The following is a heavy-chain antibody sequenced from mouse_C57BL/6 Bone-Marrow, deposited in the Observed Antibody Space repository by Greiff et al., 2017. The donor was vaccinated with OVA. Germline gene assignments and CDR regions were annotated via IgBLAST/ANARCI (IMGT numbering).Heavy chain of an antibody. CDR1: GYTFTGYW. V-gene: IGHV1-9*01. D-gene: IGHD2-4*01. CDR3: ARSVIYYDYDV. Sequence: VQLQQSGAELMKPGASVKLSCKATGYTFTGYWIEWVKQRPGHGLEWIGEILPGSGSTNYNEKFKGKATFTADKPSNTAYMQLSSLTADDCTIYYCARSVIYYDYDVWGQGTTLTVSS. J-gene: IGHJ2*01. CDR2: ILPGSGST.